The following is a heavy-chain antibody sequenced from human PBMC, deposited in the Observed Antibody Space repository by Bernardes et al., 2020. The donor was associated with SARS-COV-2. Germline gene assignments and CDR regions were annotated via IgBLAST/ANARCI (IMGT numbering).Heavy chain of an antibody. CDR3: ARDYNWGNWYFDL. Sequence: SEPLYLTCTVSGGSISSSSYWSCVRQPPGKGLAWLGYIYYSGSTNYTPSLKSRVTISVDTSKNQFSLKLNSVTAADTAVYYCARDYNWGNWYFDLWGRGTLVTVSS. V-gene: IGHV4-61*01. D-gene: IGHD7-27*01. CDR2: IYYSGST. CDR1: GGSISSSSY. J-gene: IGHJ2*01.